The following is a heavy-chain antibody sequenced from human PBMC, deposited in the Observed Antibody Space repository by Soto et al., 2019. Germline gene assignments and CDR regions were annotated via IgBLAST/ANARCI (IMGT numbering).Heavy chain of an antibody. Sequence: GGSLRLSCAASGFTVSSNYMSWVRQAPGKGLEWVSVIYSGGSTYYADSVKGRFTISRDNSKNTLYLQMNSLRAEDTAVYYCARGYGSGHDAFDIWGQGTMVTVSS. D-gene: IGHD3-10*01. CDR1: GFTVSSNY. V-gene: IGHV3-53*01. J-gene: IGHJ3*02. CDR2: IYSGGST. CDR3: ARGYGSGHDAFDI.